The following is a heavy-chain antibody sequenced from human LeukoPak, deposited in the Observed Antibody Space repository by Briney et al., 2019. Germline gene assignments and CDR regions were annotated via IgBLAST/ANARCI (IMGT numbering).Heavy chain of an antibody. D-gene: IGHD3-10*01. CDR3: TKWSSSGSYYTE. Sequence: QSGGSLRLSCAASGFTFSNYWMGWVRQAPGKGLEWVANIRQDGGEDHYVDSVKGRFTISRDNARNSLYLQMKSLRAEDTAVYYCTKWSSSGSYYTEWGQGTLVTVSS. CDR2: IRQDGGED. V-gene: IGHV3-7*01. J-gene: IGHJ4*02. CDR1: GFTFSNYW.